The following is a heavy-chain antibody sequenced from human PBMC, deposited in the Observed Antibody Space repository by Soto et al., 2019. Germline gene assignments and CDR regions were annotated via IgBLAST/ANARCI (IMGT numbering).Heavy chain of an antibody. CDR3: ARDLGEMYAI. Sequence: ESGGGLVKPGGSLRLSCAGSGFTFSRSTMSWVRQAPGKGLEWVSSISSSSSYIYDADSLKGRFTISRDNAKNSVFLQMNSLRAEDTAVYYCARDLGEMYAIWGQGTLVTVSS. V-gene: IGHV3-21*01. CDR1: GFTFSRST. D-gene: IGHD2-8*01. CDR2: ISSSSSYI. J-gene: IGHJ4*02.